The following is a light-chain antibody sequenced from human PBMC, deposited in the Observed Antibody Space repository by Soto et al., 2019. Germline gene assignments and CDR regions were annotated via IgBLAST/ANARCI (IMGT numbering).Light chain of an antibody. J-gene: IGKJ4*01. CDR2: VAS. CDR3: QQYNVWPLT. Sequence: ILMTQSPATLSVSPGERATLSCRASQSVSSNLAWYQQKPGQTPKLLLYVASTRATGIPARFSGSVSGTEFTLTILSLQSEELAGYYGQQYNVWPLTFGGGTKGEFK. V-gene: IGKV3-15*01. CDR1: QSVSSN.